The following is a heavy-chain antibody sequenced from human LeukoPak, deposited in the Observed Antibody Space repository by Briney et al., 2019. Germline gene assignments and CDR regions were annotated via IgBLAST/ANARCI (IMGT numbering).Heavy chain of an antibody. CDR3: ARGNHPLGMDV. CDR1: GFTLTGYG. CDR2: MNPNSGNR. J-gene: IGHJ6*02. V-gene: IGHV1-8*01. Sequence: ASVKVSCKASGFTLTGYGINWVRQATGQGLEWMGWMNPNSGNRGYAQKFQGRVTMTKSTSTSTAYMELSSLRSEDTAVYYCARGNHPLGMDVWGQGTTVTVSS.